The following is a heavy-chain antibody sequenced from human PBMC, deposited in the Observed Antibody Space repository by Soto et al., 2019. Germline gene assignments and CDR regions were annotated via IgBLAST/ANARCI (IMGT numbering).Heavy chain of an antibody. CDR1: GFTFSSYW. V-gene: IGHV3-7*01. J-gene: IGHJ6*03. Sequence: PGGSLRLSCAASGFTFSSYWMSWVRQAPGKGLEWVANIKQDGSEKYYVDSVKGRFTIYRDNAKNSLYLQMNSLRAEDTAVYYCARGSQGYYYGSDYYYYYMDVWGKGTTVTVSS. CDR3: ARGSQGYYYGSDYYYYYMDV. D-gene: IGHD3-10*01. CDR2: IKQDGSEK.